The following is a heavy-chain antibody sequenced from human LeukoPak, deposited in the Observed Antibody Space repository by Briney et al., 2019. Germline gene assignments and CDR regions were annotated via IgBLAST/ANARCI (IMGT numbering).Heavy chain of an antibody. CDR3: ARDVDTAMALTY. Sequence: SETLSLTCTVSGGSISSYYWSWIRQPPGKGLEWIGYIYYSGSTNYNPSLKSRVTISVDTSKNQFSLKLSSVTAADTAVYYCARDVDTAMALTYWGRGTLVTVSS. D-gene: IGHD5-18*01. V-gene: IGHV4-59*01. J-gene: IGHJ4*02. CDR1: GGSISSYY. CDR2: IYYSGST.